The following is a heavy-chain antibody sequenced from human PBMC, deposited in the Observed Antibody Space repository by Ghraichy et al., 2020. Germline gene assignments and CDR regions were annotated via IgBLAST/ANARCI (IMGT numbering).Heavy chain of an antibody. Sequence: ESLNISCAASGLTFSSYSMNWVRQAPGKGLEWVSSISSSSSYIYYADSVKGRFTISRDNAKNSQYLQMNSLRAEDTDVYYLAREKGGNFDYWGQGTLVTVSS. D-gene: IGHD1-26*01. CDR3: AREKGGNFDY. CDR2: ISSSSSYI. V-gene: IGHV3-21*01. J-gene: IGHJ4*02. CDR1: GLTFSSYS.